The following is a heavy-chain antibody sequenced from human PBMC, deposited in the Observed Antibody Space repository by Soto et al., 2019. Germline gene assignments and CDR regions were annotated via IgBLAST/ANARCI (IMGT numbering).Heavy chain of an antibody. CDR1: GYTFTNYY. CDR2: IYPSGGST. Sequence: GASVKVSCKASGYTFTNYYMHWVRQAPGQGLEWMGIIYPSGGSTRNAQKFQGRVTMTRDTSTSTVYMELSSLRSEDTAVYYCARDFSRPMDYWGRGTLVTVSS. V-gene: IGHV1-46*01. D-gene: IGHD3-3*01. J-gene: IGHJ4*02. CDR3: ARDFSRPMDY.